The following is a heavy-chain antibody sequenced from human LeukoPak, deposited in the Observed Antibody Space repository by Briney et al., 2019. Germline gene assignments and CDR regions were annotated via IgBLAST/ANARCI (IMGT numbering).Heavy chain of an antibody. V-gene: IGHV3-11*01. CDR3: ARQSRKYYGSGSEDNWFDP. CDR2: ISSSGSTI. D-gene: IGHD3-10*01. J-gene: IGHJ5*02. CDR1: GFTFSDYY. Sequence: PGGSLRLSCAASGFTFSDYYMSWIRQAPGKGLEWVSYISSSGSTIYYADSEKGRFTISRDNAKNSLCLQMNSLRAEDTAVYYCARQSRKYYGSGSEDNWFDPWGQGTLVTVSS.